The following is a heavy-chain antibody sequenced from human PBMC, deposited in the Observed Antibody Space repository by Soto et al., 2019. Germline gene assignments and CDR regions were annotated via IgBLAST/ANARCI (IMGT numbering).Heavy chain of an antibody. CDR3: ATRSSWRLYYYYGMDV. D-gene: IGHD6-13*01. J-gene: IGHJ6*02. CDR1: GYSFTSYW. V-gene: IGHV5-10-1*01. CDR2: IDPSDSYT. Sequence: GESLKISCKGSGYSFTSYWISWVRQMPGKGLEWMGRIDPSDSYTNYSPSFQGHVTISADKSISTAYLQWSSLKASDTAMYYCATRSSWRLYYYYGMDVWGQGTTLTVSS.